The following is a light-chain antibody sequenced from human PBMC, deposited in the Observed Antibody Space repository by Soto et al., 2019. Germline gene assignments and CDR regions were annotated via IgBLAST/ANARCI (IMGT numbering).Light chain of an antibody. CDR3: QQSFSTPWT. CDR1: QSISSY. V-gene: IGKV1-39*01. CDR2: AAA. Sequence: DIQMTQSPSSLSASVGDRVTITCRASQSISSYLNWYQQKPGKAPQLLIYAAASLQSGVPSRFSGSGSGTDFTLIISSLQPEDFATYYCQQSFSTPWTFGQGTKVDNK. J-gene: IGKJ1*01.